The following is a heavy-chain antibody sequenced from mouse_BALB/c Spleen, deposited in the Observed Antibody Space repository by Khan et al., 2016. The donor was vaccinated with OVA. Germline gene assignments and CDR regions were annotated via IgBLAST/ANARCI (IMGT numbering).Heavy chain of an antibody. CDR2: ILPGNGNT. CDR3: ARWGPYGNYGAD. Sequence: QVRLQQSGAELMKPGASVKISCKATGYTFSSYWIEWVNQRPGHGLEWIGEILPGNGNTNYNEKFKGKATFTADTSSNTVYMQLSSLTSEDSAVYYCARWGPYGNYGADWGQGTLVTVSA. J-gene: IGHJ3*01. CDR1: GYTFSSYW. D-gene: IGHD2-1*01. V-gene: IGHV1-9*01.